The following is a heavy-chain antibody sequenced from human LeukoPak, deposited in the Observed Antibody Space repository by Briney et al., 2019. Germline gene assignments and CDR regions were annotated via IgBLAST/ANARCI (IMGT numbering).Heavy chain of an antibody. D-gene: IGHD2-15*01. V-gene: IGHV7-4-1*02. J-gene: IGHJ4*02. CDR1: RYTFTTYA. CDR3: ARGPPNRYCSGGSCYYFDY. Sequence: ASVKVSCKASRYTFTTYAMNWVRQAPGQGLEWMGWINTDTGNPTYAQGFTGRFVFSLDTSVSTAYLQISSLKAEDTAVYYCARGPPNRYCSGGSCYYFDYWGQGTLVTVSS. CDR2: INTDTGNP.